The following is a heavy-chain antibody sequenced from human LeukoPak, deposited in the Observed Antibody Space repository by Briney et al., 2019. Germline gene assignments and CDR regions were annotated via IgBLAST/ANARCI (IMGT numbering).Heavy chain of an antibody. V-gene: IGHV3-30*18. D-gene: IGHD3-22*01. Sequence: GRSLRLSCAASGFTFSSYGMYWVRQAPGKGLEWVAVISSDGVNKYSADSVKGRFTISRDNSKNTLYLQMNSLRAEDTAVYYCAKGQNYYDGSGYYSTDYWGQGTLVTVSS. CDR3: AKGQNYYDGSGYYSTDY. CDR1: GFTFSSYG. J-gene: IGHJ4*02. CDR2: ISSDGVNK.